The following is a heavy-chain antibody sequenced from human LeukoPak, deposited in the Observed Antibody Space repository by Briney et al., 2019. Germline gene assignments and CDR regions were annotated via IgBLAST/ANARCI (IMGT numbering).Heavy chain of an antibody. V-gene: IGHV3-74*01. CDR2: INSDGSST. CDR3: AKDYVPYGDYAPFDY. J-gene: IGHJ4*02. CDR1: GFTFSSYW. D-gene: IGHD4-17*01. Sequence: SGGSLRLSCAASGFTFSSYWMHWVRQAPGKGLVWVSRINSDGSSTSYADSVKGRFTISRDNAKNTLYLQMNSLRAEDTAVYYCAKDYVPYGDYAPFDYWGQGTLVTVSS.